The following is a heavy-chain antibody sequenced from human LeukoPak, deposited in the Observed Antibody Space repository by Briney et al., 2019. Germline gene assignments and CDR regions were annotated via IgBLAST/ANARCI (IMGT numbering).Heavy chain of an antibody. CDR3: ARGWGYFDY. V-gene: IGHV4-59*01. CDR1: GGSINNFY. D-gene: IGHD1-26*01. CDR2: IYYSGST. Sequence: PSETLSLTCTASGGSINNFYWSWIRQPPGKGLEWIGYIYYSGSTNYNPSLKSRVTISEDTSKNQFSLNLSSVTAADTAVYFCARGWGYFDYWGQGILVSVSS. J-gene: IGHJ4*02.